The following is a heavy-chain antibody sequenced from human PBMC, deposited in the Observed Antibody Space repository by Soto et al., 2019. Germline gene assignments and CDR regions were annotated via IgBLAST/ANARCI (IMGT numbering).Heavy chain of an antibody. CDR2: IKDDGSEK. J-gene: IGHJ6*02. D-gene: IGHD3-22*01. CDR3: ARDWGTPGRGSAVGYYYPYGMDV. V-gene: IGHV3-7*05. CDR1: EFTFNTYW. Sequence: EVQLVESGGGLVQPGGSLRLSCLASEFTFNTYWMNWVRQAPGRGLEWVANIKDDGSEKNYVDSVKGRFTISRDNAKNSLYLQRTGVMGEDTAVYFCARDWGTPGRGSAVGYYYPYGMDVWGQGTTVTVSS.